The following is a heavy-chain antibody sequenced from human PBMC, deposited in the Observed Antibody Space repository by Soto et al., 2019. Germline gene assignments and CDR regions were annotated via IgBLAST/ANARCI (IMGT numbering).Heavy chain of an antibody. J-gene: IGHJ5*02. Sequence: EVQLVESGGGLVQPGGSLKLSCAASGFTFSGSAMHWVRQASGKGLEWVGRIRSKANSYATAYAASVKGRFTISRDDSKNTAYLQMNSLKTEDTAVYYCTRPPTAHCGGDCYTNWFDPWGQGTLVTVSS. D-gene: IGHD2-21*02. V-gene: IGHV3-73*02. CDR2: IRSKANSYAT. CDR3: TRPPTAHCGGDCYTNWFDP. CDR1: GFTFSGSA.